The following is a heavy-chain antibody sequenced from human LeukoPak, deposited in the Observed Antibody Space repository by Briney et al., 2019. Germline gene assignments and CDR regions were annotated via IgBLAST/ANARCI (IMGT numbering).Heavy chain of an antibody. J-gene: IGHJ6*02. CDR3: ARDGYSYYGSGSYYNGTYYYYYGMDV. CDR1: GFTVSSNY. CDR2: IYSGGST. D-gene: IGHD3-10*01. Sequence: PGGSLRLSCAASGFTVSSNYMSWVRQAPGKGLEWVSVIYSGGSTYYADSVKGRFTISRHNSKNTLYLQMNSLRAEDTAVYYCARDGYSYYGSGSYYNGTYYYYYGMDVWGQGTTVTVSS. V-gene: IGHV3-53*04.